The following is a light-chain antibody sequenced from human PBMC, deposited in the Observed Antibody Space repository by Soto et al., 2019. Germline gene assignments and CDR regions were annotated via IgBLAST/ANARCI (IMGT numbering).Light chain of an antibody. V-gene: IGKV3-20*01. J-gene: IGKJ4*01. CDR3: QPYARTPLT. CDR2: DAS. Sequence: EIVLTQSPGTLSLSPGERATLSCRASQSVSRNYVAWYQQKPGQPPRLLIYDASARATGIPDRFSGSGSGADFTLTINRLEHDDLAVYFCQPYARTPLTFGGGTKVQIK. CDR1: QSVSRNY.